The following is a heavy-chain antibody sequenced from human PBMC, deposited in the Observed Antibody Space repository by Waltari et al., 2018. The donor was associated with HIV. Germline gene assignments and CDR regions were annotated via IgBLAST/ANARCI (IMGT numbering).Heavy chain of an antibody. CDR3: ARNDYGDHGNWFDP. D-gene: IGHD4-17*01. Sequence: QVQLVQSGVEVKEPGASVKVSCKASGHTFTTYGISWVRQAPGQGLEWMGWISGYNGNTNYAQKFQGRVTMTTDTSTSTVYMELRSLRSDDTAVYYCARNDYGDHGNWFDPWGQGTLVTVSS. V-gene: IGHV1-18*01. CDR1: GHTFTTYG. J-gene: IGHJ5*02. CDR2: ISGYNGNT.